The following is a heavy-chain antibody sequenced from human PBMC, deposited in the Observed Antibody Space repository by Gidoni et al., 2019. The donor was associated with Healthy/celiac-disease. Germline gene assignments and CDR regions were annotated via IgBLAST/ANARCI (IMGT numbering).Heavy chain of an antibody. Sequence: EVQLVESGGGLVQPGGSLRLSCAASGFTFSRYSMNWVRQAPGKGLEWVSYISSSSSTIYYADSVKGRFTISRDNAKNSLYLQMNSLRAEDTAVYYCARDGLVVVAAIFDYWGQGTLVTVSS. CDR2: ISSSSSTI. D-gene: IGHD2-15*01. CDR1: GFTFSRYS. CDR3: ARDGLVVVAAIFDY. V-gene: IGHV3-48*01. J-gene: IGHJ4*02.